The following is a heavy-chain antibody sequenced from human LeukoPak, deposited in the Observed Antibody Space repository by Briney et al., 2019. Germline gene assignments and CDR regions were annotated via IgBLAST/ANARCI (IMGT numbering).Heavy chain of an antibody. Sequence: ASVKVSCKASGYTFTSYGISWVRQAPGQGLEWMGWISAYNGNTNYAQKLQGRVTMTTDTSTSTAYMELRSLRSDDTAVYYCARDTGWLENYYYYYYMDVWGKGTTVTVSS. D-gene: IGHD6-19*01. J-gene: IGHJ6*03. CDR3: ARDTGWLENYYYYYYMDV. V-gene: IGHV1-18*01. CDR2: ISAYNGNT. CDR1: GYTFTSYG.